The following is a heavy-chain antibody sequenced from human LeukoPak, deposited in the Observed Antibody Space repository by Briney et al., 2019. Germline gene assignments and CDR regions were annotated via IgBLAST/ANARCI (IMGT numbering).Heavy chain of an antibody. CDR3: AKDLRRYPGY. CDR2: ISGSGGST. J-gene: IGHJ4*02. V-gene: IGHV3-23*01. D-gene: IGHD1-26*01. Sequence: GGSLRLSCEASGFTFGSHAMYWVRQAPGKGLEWVSAISGSGGSTYYADSVKGRFTISRDNSKNTLYLQMNSLRAEDTAVYYCAKDLRRYPGYWGQGTLVTVSS. CDR1: GFTFGSHA.